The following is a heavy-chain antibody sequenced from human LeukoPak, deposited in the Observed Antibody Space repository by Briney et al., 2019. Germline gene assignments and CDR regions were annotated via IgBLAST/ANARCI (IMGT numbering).Heavy chain of an antibody. CDR1: GITFGSYW. Sequence: GGSLRLSCAASGITFGSYWMHWVRQAPGKGLVWVSRIDSDGSGTSYADSVKGRFTISRDNAKNTLYLQMNSLRAEDTAVYFCARDTSDTSGYYYEGDAFDIWGHGTMVTVSS. D-gene: IGHD3-22*01. CDR2: IDSDGSGT. J-gene: IGHJ3*02. V-gene: IGHV3-74*01. CDR3: ARDTSDTSGYYYEGDAFDI.